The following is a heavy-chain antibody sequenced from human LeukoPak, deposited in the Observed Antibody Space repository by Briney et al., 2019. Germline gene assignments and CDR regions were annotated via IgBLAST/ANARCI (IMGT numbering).Heavy chain of an antibody. D-gene: IGHD3-10*01. CDR1: GFTFSSYA. V-gene: IGHV3-23*01. CDR2: ISDSGGTT. CDR3: ARGLFGPDY. J-gene: IGHJ4*02. Sequence: GGSLRLSCAASGFTFSSYAMSWVRQAPGKGLEWVSAISDSGGTTYYADSVKGRFTISRDNSKNTLYLQMNSQGVEDTAVYYCARGLFGPDYWGQGTPGTVSS.